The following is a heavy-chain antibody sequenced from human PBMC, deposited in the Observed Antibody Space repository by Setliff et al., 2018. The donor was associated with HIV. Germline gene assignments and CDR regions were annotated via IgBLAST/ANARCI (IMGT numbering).Heavy chain of an antibody. CDR1: DGSMTSGSYY. J-gene: IGHJ4*02. CDR2: VYYSGTT. D-gene: IGHD2-2*01. V-gene: IGHV4-39*06. Sequence: LSLTCSVSDGSMTSGSYYWGWIRQPPGKGLEWIGSVYYSGTTYYNPSLKSRLRMSVDTSKNQFTLKVISMTAAGTAVYYCARLSCSSNSCPFDYWVQGTLVTVSS. CDR3: ARLSCSSNSCPFDY.